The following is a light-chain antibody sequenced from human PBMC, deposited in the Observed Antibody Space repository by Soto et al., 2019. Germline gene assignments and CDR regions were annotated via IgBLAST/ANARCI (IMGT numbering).Light chain of an antibody. J-gene: IGKJ1*01. CDR1: LTVSDNY. CDR3: QQYSSAPLT. CDR2: GAS. V-gene: IGKV3-20*01. Sequence: EIVVTQSPGTLSLSPGERATLSCRASLTVSDNYLAWYQQKAGQAPRLVIYGASSRATGIPDRFSASGSGTDFTRTISRLEPEDFAVYYCQQYSSAPLTFGQGTKLDIK.